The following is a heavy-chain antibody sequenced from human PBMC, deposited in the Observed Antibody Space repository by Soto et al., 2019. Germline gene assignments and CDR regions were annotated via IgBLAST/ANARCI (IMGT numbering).Heavy chain of an antibody. D-gene: IGHD5-18*01. Sequence: SETLSLTCTVSGGSISSYYWSWIRQPSGKGLEWIGYIYYSGSTNYNPSLKSRVTISVDTSKNQFSLKLSSVTAADTAVYYCARPSRGYSYGYDYWGQGTLVTVSS. J-gene: IGHJ4*02. CDR1: GGSISSYY. CDR2: IYYSGST. CDR3: ARPSRGYSYGYDY. V-gene: IGHV4-59*01.